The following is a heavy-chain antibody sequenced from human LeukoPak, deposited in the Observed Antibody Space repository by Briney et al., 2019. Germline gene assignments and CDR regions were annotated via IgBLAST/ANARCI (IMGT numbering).Heavy chain of an antibody. CDR2: ISASGGST. Sequence: GGSLRLSCAASGFTFSSYPMGWVRQAPGKGLEWVSAISASGGSTYYADSAKGRFTISRDNSKDTLYVQMNSPRAEDTAVYYCAKATGGTIRSFDYWGQGTLVTVSS. J-gene: IGHJ4*02. CDR3: AKATGGTIRSFDY. V-gene: IGHV3-23*01. D-gene: IGHD5-12*01. CDR1: GFTFSSYP.